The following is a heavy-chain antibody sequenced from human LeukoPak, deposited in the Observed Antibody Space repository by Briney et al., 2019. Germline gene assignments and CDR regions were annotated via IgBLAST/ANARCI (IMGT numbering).Heavy chain of an antibody. CDR1: GFTLSSYA. D-gene: IGHD2-15*01. V-gene: IGHV3-23*01. CDR3: AKASVTTCRGAFCYPFDY. Sequence: PGGSLRLSCAASGFTLSSYAMSWVRQAPGKGLEWVSAISDTGNTYHADSVKGRFTISRDSPKNTLFLQMNRLRPEDAAVYYCAKASVTTCRGAFCYPFDYWGLGTLVTVSS. J-gene: IGHJ4*02. CDR2: ISDTGNT.